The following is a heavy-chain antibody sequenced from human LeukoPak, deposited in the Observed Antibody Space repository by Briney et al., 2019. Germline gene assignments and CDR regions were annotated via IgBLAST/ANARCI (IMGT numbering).Heavy chain of an antibody. Sequence: GASVKVSCKASGGTFSSYAISWVRQAPGQGLEWMGRIIPILGIANYAQKFQGRVTITADKSTSTAYMELSSLRSEDTAVYYCASHLDIVATQFDYWGQGTLVTVSS. J-gene: IGHJ4*02. D-gene: IGHD5-12*01. CDR2: IIPILGIA. V-gene: IGHV1-69*04. CDR3: ASHLDIVATQFDY. CDR1: GGTFSSYA.